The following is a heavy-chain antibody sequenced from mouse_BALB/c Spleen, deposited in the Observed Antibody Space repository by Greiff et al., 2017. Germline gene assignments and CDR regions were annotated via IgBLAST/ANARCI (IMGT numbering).Heavy chain of an antibody. Sequence: EVKLMESGPGLVKPSQSLSLTCSVTGYSITSGYYWNWIRQFPGNKLEWMGYISYDGGNNYNPSLKNRISITRDTSKNQFFLKLNSVTTEDTATYYCARDRYDGSYWYFDVWGAGTTVTVSS. CDR3: ARDRYDGSYWYFDV. V-gene: IGHV3-6*02. CDR1: GYSITSGYY. D-gene: IGHD2-14*01. J-gene: IGHJ1*01. CDR2: ISYDGGN.